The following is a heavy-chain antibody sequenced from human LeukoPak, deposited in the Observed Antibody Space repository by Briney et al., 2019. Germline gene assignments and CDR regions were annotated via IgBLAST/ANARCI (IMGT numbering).Heavy chain of an antibody. D-gene: IGHD4-17*01. CDR2: IYYSGST. CDR1: GGSISSYY. Sequence: PSETLSLTCTVSGGSISSYYWSWIRQPPGKGLEWIGYIYYSGSTNYNPSLKSRVTISVGTSKNQFSLKLSSVTAADTAVYYCAKDGVLYGMDVWGQGTTVTVSS. V-gene: IGHV4-59*01. CDR3: AKDGVLYGMDV. J-gene: IGHJ6*02.